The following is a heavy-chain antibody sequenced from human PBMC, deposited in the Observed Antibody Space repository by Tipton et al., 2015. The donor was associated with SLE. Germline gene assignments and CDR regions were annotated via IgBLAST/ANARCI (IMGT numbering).Heavy chain of an antibody. V-gene: IGHV4-31*03. CDR1: GGSISSGGYY. Sequence: TLSLTCTVSGGSISSGGYYWSWIRQHPGKGLEWIGYIYYGGSTYYNPSLKSRVTISVDTSKNQFSLKLSSVTAADTAVYYCARGGGSGSDYWGQGTLVTVSS. CDR2: IYYGGST. D-gene: IGHD3-10*01. J-gene: IGHJ4*02. CDR3: ARGGGSGSDY.